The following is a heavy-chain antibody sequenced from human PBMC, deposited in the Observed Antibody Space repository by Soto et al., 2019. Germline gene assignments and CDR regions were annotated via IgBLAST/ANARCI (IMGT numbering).Heavy chain of an antibody. J-gene: IGHJ4*02. V-gene: IGHV3-30*18. CDR2: MSFDGSDI. Sequence: GGSLRRSCAASGFDFSNYVLHWVRQAPGKGLEWVAVMSFDGSDIYYADSVKGRFTISRDNSKNTLYLQMNNLRPEDTPVYYCAKVREDIVLLVYLDYWGQGTLVTVFS. CDR1: GFDFSNYV. CDR3: AKVREDIVLLVYLDY. D-gene: IGHD2-8*01.